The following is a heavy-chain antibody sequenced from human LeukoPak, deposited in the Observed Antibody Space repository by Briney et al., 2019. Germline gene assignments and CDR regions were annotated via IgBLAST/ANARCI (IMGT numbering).Heavy chain of an antibody. CDR1: GGSFSGYY. CDR2: INHSGST. J-gene: IGHJ4*02. Sequence: PSETLSLTCAVYGGSFSGYYWSWIRQPPGKGLEWIGEINHSGSTNYNPSLKSRVTISVDTSKNQLSLKLSSVTAADTAVYYCARRGVTPRVVDYWGQGTLVTVSS. D-gene: IGHD4-23*01. V-gene: IGHV4-34*01. CDR3: ARRGVTPRVVDY.